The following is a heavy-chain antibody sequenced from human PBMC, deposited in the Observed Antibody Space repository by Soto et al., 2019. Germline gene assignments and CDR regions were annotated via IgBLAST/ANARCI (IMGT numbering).Heavy chain of an antibody. CDR1: GYSFTNYW. CDR2: IDPRGAYI. D-gene: IGHD3-16*01. Sequence: HGESLKISCKASGYSFTNYWITWVRQVPGKGLEWMGRIDPRGAYIDYSPSFQGRVIMSTDNSISTAYLQWNSLEASDTALYYCARHRGGTLALSVQGWFDPWGQGTLVTVSS. CDR3: ARHRGGTLALSVQGWFDP. J-gene: IGHJ5*02. V-gene: IGHV5-10-1*01.